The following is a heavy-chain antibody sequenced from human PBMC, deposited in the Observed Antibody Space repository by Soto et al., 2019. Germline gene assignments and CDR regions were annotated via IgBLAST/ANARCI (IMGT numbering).Heavy chain of an antibody. J-gene: IGHJ4*02. D-gene: IGHD3-3*01. Sequence: QVQLVESGGDVVQPGRSLRLSCAASGFTFNTYAMHWVRQAPGKGLEWVAVISHDGNIKRYADFLEGRFIVFRDNSNNKVFLQLETLKPDDTAVYYCAKELAFGDFWRGLESWGQGTLVTVAS. CDR1: GFTFNTYA. V-gene: IGHV3-30*18. CDR3: AKELAFGDFWRGLES. CDR2: ISHDGNIK.